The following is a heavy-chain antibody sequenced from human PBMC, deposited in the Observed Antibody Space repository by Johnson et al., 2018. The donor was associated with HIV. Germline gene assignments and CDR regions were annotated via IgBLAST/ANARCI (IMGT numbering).Heavy chain of an antibody. CDR2: ISYNEDKK. Sequence: QVQLMESGGGVVQPGGSLILSCAASGFTFSSYGMHWVRQAPGKGLEWMAFISYNEDKKYYADSVKGRFTISRDNSKNILYLQMNSLRAEDTATYYCARLPSGYNRDTFNICGQGTMVTVSS. CDR1: GFTFSSYG. D-gene: IGHD5-18*01. CDR3: ARLPSGYNRDTFNI. V-gene: IGHV3-30*19. J-gene: IGHJ3*02.